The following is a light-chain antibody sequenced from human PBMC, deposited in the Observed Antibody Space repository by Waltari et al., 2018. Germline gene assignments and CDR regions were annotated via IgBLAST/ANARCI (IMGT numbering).Light chain of an antibody. CDR1: QSITIK. Sequence: ELVMTQSPATLSVSPGERATLSCRASQSITIKLAWYQQIPGQAPRLVISGASTRATGFPARFSGSGSGTEFTLTISDMQSEDSGIYYCQQYDNWPPTFGQGTKVEIK. J-gene: IGKJ1*01. CDR2: GAS. V-gene: IGKV3-15*01. CDR3: QQYDNWPPT.